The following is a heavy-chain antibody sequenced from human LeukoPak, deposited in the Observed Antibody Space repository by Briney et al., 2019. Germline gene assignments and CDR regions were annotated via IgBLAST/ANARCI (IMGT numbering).Heavy chain of an antibody. Sequence: GGSLRLSCAASGFTFSSYGMHWVRQAPGKGLEWVAFIRYDGSNKYYADSVKGRFTISRDNSKNTLYLQMNSLRAEDTAVYYCAPEIYMVRGVDFDYWGQGTLVTVSS. V-gene: IGHV3-30*02. CDR1: GFTFSSYG. CDR2: IRYDGSNK. D-gene: IGHD3-10*01. CDR3: APEIYMVRGVDFDY. J-gene: IGHJ4*02.